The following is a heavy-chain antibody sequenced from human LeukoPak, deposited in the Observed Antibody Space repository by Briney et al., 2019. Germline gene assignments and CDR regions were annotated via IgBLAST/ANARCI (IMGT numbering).Heavy chain of an antibody. Sequence: SETLSLTCAVSGYSISSGYYWGWIRQPPGKGLEWIGSIYHSGSTYYNPSLKSRVTISVDTSKNQFSLKLSSVTAADTAVYYCARPPSRYYDSSGYLWGHGTLVTVSS. V-gene: IGHV4-38-2*01. J-gene: IGHJ4*01. D-gene: IGHD3-22*01. CDR3: ARPPSRYYDSSGYL. CDR1: GYSISSGYY. CDR2: IYHSGST.